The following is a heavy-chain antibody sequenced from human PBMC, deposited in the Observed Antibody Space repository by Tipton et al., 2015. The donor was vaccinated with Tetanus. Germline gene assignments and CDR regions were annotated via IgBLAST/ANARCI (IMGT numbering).Heavy chain of an antibody. CDR3: ARAGMVTDDRSKFDS. Sequence: SLRLSCAASGLSFSDYFMGWVRQAPGEGLEWISYISDTASTIHYADSVRGRFTISRDNAKESLFLEMNSLRAEDTAVYYCARAGMVTDDRSKFDSWGQGSLVSVSS. J-gene: IGHJ4*02. CDR2: ISDTASTI. D-gene: IGHD2-21*02. CDR1: GLSFSDYF. V-gene: IGHV3-11*01.